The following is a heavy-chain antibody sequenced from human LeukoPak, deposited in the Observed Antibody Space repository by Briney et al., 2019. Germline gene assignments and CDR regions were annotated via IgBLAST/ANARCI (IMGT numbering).Heavy chain of an antibody. D-gene: IGHD2-21*02. V-gene: IGHV4-34*01. CDR3: ARSGGNSGVFDY. CDR2: INHSGST. J-gene: IGHJ4*02. Sequence: PSETLSLTCAVYGGSFSGYYWSWIRQPPGKGLEWIGEINHSGSTNYNPSLKSRVTISVDTSKNQFSLKLSSVTAADTAVYYCARSGGNSGVFDYWGQGTLVTVSS. CDR1: GGSFSGYY.